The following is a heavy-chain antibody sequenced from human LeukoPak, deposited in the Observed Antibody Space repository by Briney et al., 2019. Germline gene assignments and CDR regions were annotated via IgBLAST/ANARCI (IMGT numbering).Heavy chain of an antibody. J-gene: IGHJ4*02. D-gene: IGHD3-16*01. Sequence: PGGSLRLSCAASGFTFSNYGMHWVRQAPGKGLEWVVVIWYDGSDKYHADSVKGRFTISRDNSKNTLYLQMNSLRVEDTAVYYCARPVVLGAYLRGAYYFDSWGQGTLVTVSS. CDR1: GFTFSNYG. V-gene: IGHV3-33*01. CDR3: ARPVVLGAYLRGAYYFDS. CDR2: IWYDGSDK.